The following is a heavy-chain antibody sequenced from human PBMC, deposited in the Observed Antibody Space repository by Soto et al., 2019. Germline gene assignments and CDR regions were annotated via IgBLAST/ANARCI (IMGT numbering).Heavy chain of an antibody. CDR1: GYTFTGYY. D-gene: IGHD3-3*01. V-gene: IGHV1-2*04. CDR3: ATQNYDFWSGPTRSYYYMDV. Sequence: EASVKVSCKASGYTFTGYYMHWVRQAPGQGLEWMGWINPNSGGTNYAQKFQGWVTMTKDTSTNTAYMELSSLRSEDTAVYYCATQNYDFWSGPTRSYYYMDVWGKGTTVTVSS. CDR2: INPNSGGT. J-gene: IGHJ6*03.